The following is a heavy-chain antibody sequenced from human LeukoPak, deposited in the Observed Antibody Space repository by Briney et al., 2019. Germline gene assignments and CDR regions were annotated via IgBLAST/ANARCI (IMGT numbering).Heavy chain of an antibody. D-gene: IGHD3-22*01. CDR1: GGSISSYY. CDR2: IYYSGST. J-gene: IGHJ4*02. CDR3: ARYKAYYYDSSGYFRVVDY. V-gene: IGHV4-59*01. Sequence: SETLSLTCTASGGSISSYYWSWIRQPPGKGLEWIGYIYYSGSTNYNPSLKSRVTISVDTSKNQFSLKLSSVTAADTAVYYCARYKAYYYDSSGYFRVVDYWGQGTLVTVSS.